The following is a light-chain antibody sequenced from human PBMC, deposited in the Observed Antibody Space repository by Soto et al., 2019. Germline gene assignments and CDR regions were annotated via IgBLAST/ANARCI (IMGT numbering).Light chain of an antibody. CDR2: AAS. V-gene: IGKV1-39*01. J-gene: IGKJ2*01. CDR3: QQSYNTPYT. CDR1: QSISNY. Sequence: DIQMTQSPSSLSASVGDRVTITCRASQSISNYLNWYQQKPGRAPKLLIYAASSLQRGVPSRFSGSGSGADFTLTISSLQPEDFATYYCQQSYNTPYTFGRGTKLEIK.